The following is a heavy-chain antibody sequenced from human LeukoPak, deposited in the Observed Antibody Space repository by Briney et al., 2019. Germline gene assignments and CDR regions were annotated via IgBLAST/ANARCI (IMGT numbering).Heavy chain of an antibody. CDR1: GGSISSSNYY. D-gene: IGHD3-22*01. J-gene: IGHJ4*02. CDR3: EGGYYYDSSGYYHMPFDY. Sequence: SETLSLTCTVSGGSISSSNYYWGWIRQPPGKGLEWIGSIYYSGSTYYNPSLKSRVTISVDTSKNQFSLKLSSVTAADTAVYYCEGGYYYDSSGYYHMPFDYWGQGTLVTVSS. CDR2: IYYSGST. V-gene: IGHV4-39*07.